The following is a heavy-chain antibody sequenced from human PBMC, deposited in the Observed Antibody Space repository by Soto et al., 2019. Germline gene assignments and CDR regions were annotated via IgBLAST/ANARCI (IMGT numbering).Heavy chain of an antibody. D-gene: IGHD5-12*01. CDR3: AGVRGTVANYDAFDI. V-gene: IGHV4-4*02. CDR2: IYHSGST. J-gene: IGHJ3*02. CDR1: SGSISSSNW. Sequence: QVQLQESGPGLVKPSGTLSLTCAVSSGSISSSNWWSWVRQPPGKGLEWIGEIYHSGSTNYNPSLKIRVTISVDKSQNQFSLKLSSVTAADTAVYYCAGVRGTVANYDAFDIWGQGTMVTVSS.